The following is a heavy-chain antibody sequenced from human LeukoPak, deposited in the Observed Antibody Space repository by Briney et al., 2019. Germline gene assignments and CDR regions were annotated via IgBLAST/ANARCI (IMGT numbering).Heavy chain of an antibody. Sequence: GGSLRLSCAASGFTFSSYWMHWVRQAPGKGLVWVSRINSDGSSTSYADSVKGRFTISRGNAKNTLYLQMNSLRAEDTAVYYCAREVAVAAFDIWGQGTMVTVSS. CDR3: AREVAVAAFDI. D-gene: IGHD6-19*01. V-gene: IGHV3-74*01. CDR2: INSDGSST. J-gene: IGHJ3*02. CDR1: GFTFSSYW.